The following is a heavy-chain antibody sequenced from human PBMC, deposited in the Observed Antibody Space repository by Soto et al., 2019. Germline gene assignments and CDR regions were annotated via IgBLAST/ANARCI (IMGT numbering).Heavy chain of an antibody. Sequence: QVQLQESGPGLVKPSETLSLTCTVSGGSISSYYWSWIRQPPGKGLEWIGYIYYSGSTNYNPTLTSRVTISVDTSKNQFSLKLSSVTAADTAVYYCARDVFRGMDVWGQGTTVTVSS. CDR3: ARDVFRGMDV. CDR2: IYYSGST. D-gene: IGHD3-3*01. V-gene: IGHV4-59*01. CDR1: GGSISSYY. J-gene: IGHJ6*02.